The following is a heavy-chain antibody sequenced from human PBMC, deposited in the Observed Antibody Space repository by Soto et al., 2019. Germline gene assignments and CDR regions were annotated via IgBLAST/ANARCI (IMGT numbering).Heavy chain of an antibody. CDR3: AKVAIIYSSSWYFDY. Sequence: GGSLRLSCAASGFTFSSYGMHWVRQAPGKGLEWVAVISYDGSNKYYADSVKGRFTISRDNSKNTLYLQMNSLRAEDTAVYYCAKVAIIYSSSWYFDYWSQGTLVTVSS. CDR2: ISYDGSNK. J-gene: IGHJ4*02. V-gene: IGHV3-30*18. CDR1: GFTFSSYG. D-gene: IGHD6-13*01.